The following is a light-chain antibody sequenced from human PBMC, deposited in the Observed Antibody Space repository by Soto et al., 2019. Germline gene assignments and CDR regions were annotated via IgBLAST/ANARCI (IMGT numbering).Light chain of an antibody. V-gene: IGKV3-20*01. CDR2: GAS. CDR1: QSVSSSY. CDR3: QQYGSTPGT. Sequence: EIVLTQSPGTLSLSPGERATLSCKASQSVSSSYLAWYQQKPGQAPRLLIYGASSRATGIPDSFSGSGSGTDFTLTISRLEPEDFAVYYCQQYGSTPGTFDQGTKVDIK. J-gene: IGKJ1*01.